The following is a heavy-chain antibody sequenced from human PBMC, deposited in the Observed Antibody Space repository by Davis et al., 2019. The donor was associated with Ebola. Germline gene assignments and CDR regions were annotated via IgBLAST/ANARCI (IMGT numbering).Heavy chain of an antibody. D-gene: IGHD2-15*01. V-gene: IGHV3-53*01. CDR3: ARDEDSKNAFDI. Sequence: PGGSLRLSCAASGFTFSSYWMSWVRQAPGKGLEWVSVIYSGGSTYYADSVKGRFTISRDNSKNTLYLQMNSLRAEDTAVYYCARDEDSKNAFDIWGQGTMVTVSS. CDR1: GFTFSSYW. CDR2: IYSGGST. J-gene: IGHJ3*02.